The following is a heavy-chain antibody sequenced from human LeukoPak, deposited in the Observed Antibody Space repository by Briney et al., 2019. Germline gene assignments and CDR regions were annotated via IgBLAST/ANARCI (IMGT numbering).Heavy chain of an antibody. CDR1: GYTFTNYG. Sequence: ASVKVSCKASGYTFTNYGISWVRQAPGQGLEWMGWMNPNSGNTGYAQKFQGRVTITRNTSIGTAYMELSSLRSEDTAVYYCARAGKYYYGSGSYPHKRYYYYYMDVWGKGTTVTVSS. J-gene: IGHJ6*03. D-gene: IGHD3-10*01. CDR2: MNPNSGNT. CDR3: ARAGKYYYGSGSYPHKRYYYYYMDV. V-gene: IGHV1-8*03.